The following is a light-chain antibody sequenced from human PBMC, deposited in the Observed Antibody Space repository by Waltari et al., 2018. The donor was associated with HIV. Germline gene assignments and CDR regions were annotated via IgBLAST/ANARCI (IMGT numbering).Light chain of an antibody. Sequence: EIVLQQSPGTLSLSPGERATLSCRASQGVSSTYLAWYKQKPGKAPRLLIYGASSRATGIPDRVSGSGSGTDFTLTIGRLEPEDFAMYFCQQYGSSPTWTYGQGTKVEIK. J-gene: IGKJ1*01. V-gene: IGKV3-20*01. CDR1: QGVSSTY. CDR2: GAS. CDR3: QQYGSSPTWT.